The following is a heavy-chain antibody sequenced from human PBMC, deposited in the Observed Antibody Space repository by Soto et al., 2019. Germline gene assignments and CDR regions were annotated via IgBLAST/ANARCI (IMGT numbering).Heavy chain of an antibody. D-gene: IGHD6-19*01. CDR1: GDTSDSFS. V-gene: IGHV1-69*01. CDR2: IIPMFGTG. Sequence: QVQLVQSGAEVKKPGSSVRVSCKASGDTSDSFSISWVRQAPGQGLEWMGGIIPMFGTGNYAQKFQGRLTITADESTGTSYMDLKRLRSEDTAVYFCARENRDDTSGWYSSSDWFDTWGQGTLVTVSS. J-gene: IGHJ5*02. CDR3: ARENRDDTSGWYSSSDWFDT.